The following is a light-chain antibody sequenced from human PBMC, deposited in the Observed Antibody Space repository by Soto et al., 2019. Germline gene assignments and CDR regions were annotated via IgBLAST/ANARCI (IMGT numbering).Light chain of an antibody. CDR1: QSISSL. Sequence: DIRMTQCPSTLSVSVGDRVTITCWASQSISSLLDWYQKKTGKAPKLLIYDASSLESGVPSRLSGSGYGTDLTITISSMQTDDFETYYCQHYNSYPEAFGHGTKVDIK. J-gene: IGKJ1*01. CDR2: DAS. CDR3: QHYNSYPEA. V-gene: IGKV1-5*01.